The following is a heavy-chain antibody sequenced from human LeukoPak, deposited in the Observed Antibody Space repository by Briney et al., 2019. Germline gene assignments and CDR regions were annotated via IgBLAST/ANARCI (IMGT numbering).Heavy chain of an antibody. Sequence: GGSLRLSCAVSGFTFSNYPMHWVRQAPGKGLEWVVVIANAGRDKHSGESVKGRFTISRDNSRNTPYLQMNSLRAEDTAVYYCAKDLKVKSADYSFDYWGQGTLVTVSS. V-gene: IGHV3-30*18. CDR1: GFTFSNYP. CDR3: AKDLKVKSADYSFDY. D-gene: IGHD2-15*01. CDR2: IANAGRDK. J-gene: IGHJ4*02.